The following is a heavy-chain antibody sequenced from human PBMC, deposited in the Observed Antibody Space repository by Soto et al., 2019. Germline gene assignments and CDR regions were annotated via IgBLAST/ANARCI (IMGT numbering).Heavy chain of an antibody. CDR1: SGSISSAHW. Sequence: QVQLQESGPGLVKPSGTLSLTCAVSSGSISSAHWWNWVRQPPGKGLEWIGEIYHSGSTNYNPSLKSRATVSVDTSMNQVSLKLTSVTAADTAVYYCATNSYYSLGVWGQGTTVTVSS. CDR2: IYHSGST. V-gene: IGHV4-4*02. CDR3: ATNSYYSLGV. J-gene: IGHJ6*02.